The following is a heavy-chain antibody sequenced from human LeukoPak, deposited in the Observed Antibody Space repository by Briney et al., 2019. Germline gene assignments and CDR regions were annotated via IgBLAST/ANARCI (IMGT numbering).Heavy chain of an antibody. D-gene: IGHD4/OR15-4a*01. CDR1: GGSISSYY. V-gene: IGHV4-59*01. J-gene: IGHJ4*02. CDR2: IYYSGST. Sequence: SETLSLTCTVSGGSISSYYWSWIRQPPGKGLELIGYIYYSGSTNYDPSLKSRVTISVDTSKNQFSLKLSSVTAADTAVYYCARVRPRGAYDYWGQGTLVTVSS. CDR3: ARVRPRGAYDY.